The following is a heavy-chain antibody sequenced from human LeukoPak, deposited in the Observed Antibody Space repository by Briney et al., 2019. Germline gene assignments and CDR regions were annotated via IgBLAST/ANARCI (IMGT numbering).Heavy chain of an antibody. CDR1: GYTFTDYY. V-gene: IGHV1-2*06. CDR2: INPNSGGT. J-gene: IGHJ4*02. Sequence: ASVKVSCKASGYTFTDYYMHWVRQAPGQGLAWMGRINPNSGGTSHAQKFQGGVTMTRDTSISTAYMELSRLRSDDTAVYYCARGGNSAYSIGYWGQGTLVTVSS. D-gene: IGHD3-22*01. CDR3: ARGGNSAYSIGY.